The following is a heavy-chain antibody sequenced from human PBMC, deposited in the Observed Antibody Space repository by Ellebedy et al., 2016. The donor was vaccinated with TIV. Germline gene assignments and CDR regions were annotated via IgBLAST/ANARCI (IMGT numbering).Heavy chain of an antibody. V-gene: IGHV1-69*13. CDR1: GGIFSGYT. J-gene: IGHJ5*02. Sequence: AASVKVSCKGSGGIFSGYTINWVRQAPGQGIEGKGGNIPLFGTANYAQKFQGRVTVSAAESTSTVSLELSSLRSEDTAMYHCARARSLVGTTPGVFHPWGQGTLATVSS. CDR2: NIPLFGTA. D-gene: IGHD1-14*01. CDR3: ARARSLVGTTPGVFHP.